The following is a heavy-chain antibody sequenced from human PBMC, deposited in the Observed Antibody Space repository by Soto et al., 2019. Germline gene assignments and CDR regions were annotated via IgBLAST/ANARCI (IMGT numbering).Heavy chain of an antibody. CDR3: ARDPTRGYSYGYYYYGMDV. D-gene: IGHD5-18*01. CDR2: ISSNSHTI. J-gene: IGHJ6*02. Sequence: QLGGSLRLSCIASGFTFITSIMNWVRQAPGKGLEWVSYISSNSHTIYYADSVKGRFTVSRDNGKNSLFLQMNSLRAEDTAVYYCARDPTRGYSYGYYYYGMDVWGQGTTAIVS. CDR1: GFTFITSI. V-gene: IGHV3-48*01.